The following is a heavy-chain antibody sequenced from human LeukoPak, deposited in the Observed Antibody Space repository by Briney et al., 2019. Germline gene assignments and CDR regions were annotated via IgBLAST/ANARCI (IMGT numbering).Heavy chain of an antibody. CDR2: MNPNSGNT. Sequence: GASVKVSCKASGYTFTSYDINWVRQATGQGLEWMGWMNPNSGNTGYAQKFQGRVTMTRNTSISTAYMELSSLRPEDTAVYYCARGGPSPILRYFDWLTYYYYYGMDVWGQGTTVTVSS. V-gene: IGHV1-8*01. J-gene: IGHJ6*02. CDR1: GYTFTSYD. CDR3: ARGGPSPILRYFDWLTYYYYYGMDV. D-gene: IGHD3-9*01.